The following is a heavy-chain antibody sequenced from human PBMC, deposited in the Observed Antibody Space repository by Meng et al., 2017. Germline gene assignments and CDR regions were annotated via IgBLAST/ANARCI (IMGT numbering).Heavy chain of an antibody. CDR2: IYHSGST. D-gene: IGHD2-15*01. CDR3: ARDTNGYCSGGSCYALVN. J-gene: IGHJ4*02. CDR1: GGSISSSNW. Sequence: QLQGSGPGWGEPSGTLSLTCAVSGGSISSSNWWSWVRQPPGKGLEWIGEIYHSGSTNYNPSLKSRVTISVDKSKNQFSLKLSSVTAADTAVYYCARDTNGYCSGGSCYALVNWGQGTLVTVSS. V-gene: IGHV4-4*02.